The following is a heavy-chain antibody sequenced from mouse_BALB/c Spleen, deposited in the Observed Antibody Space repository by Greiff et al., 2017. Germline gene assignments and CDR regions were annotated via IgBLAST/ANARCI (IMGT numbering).Heavy chain of an antibody. CDR1: GFTFSDYY. CDR2: ISDGGSYT. Sequence: EVKLVESGGGLVKPGGSLKLSCAASGFTFSDYYMYWVRQTPEKRLEWVATISDGGSYTYYPDSVKGRFTISRDNAKNNLYLQMSSLKSEDTAMYYCAMDQSYDGYYSFAYWGQGTLVTVSA. V-gene: IGHV5-4*02. J-gene: IGHJ3*01. CDR3: AMDQSYDGYYSFAY. D-gene: IGHD2-3*01.